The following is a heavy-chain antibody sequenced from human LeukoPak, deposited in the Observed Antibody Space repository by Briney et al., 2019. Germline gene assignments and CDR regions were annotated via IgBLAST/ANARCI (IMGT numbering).Heavy chain of an antibody. Sequence: SETLSLTCTVTSGFVSSYYWSWIRQPPGKGLELIGYSCYSGRTYYNPSLKGRVAISVDASKHQFSLRLTSVTAADTAVYYCARHRLLTIFGVPQKGDAFDIWGQGTMVTVSS. J-gene: IGHJ3*02. D-gene: IGHD3-3*01. V-gene: IGHV4-59*08. CDR2: SCYSGRT. CDR3: ARHRLLTIFGVPQKGDAFDI. CDR1: SGFVSSYY.